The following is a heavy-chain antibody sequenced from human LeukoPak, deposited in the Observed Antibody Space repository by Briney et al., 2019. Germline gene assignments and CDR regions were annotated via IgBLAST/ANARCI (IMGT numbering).Heavy chain of an antibody. D-gene: IGHD3-22*01. J-gene: IGHJ4*02. CDR3: ARVHTGGDDYDPYYFDY. CDR1: GFTFSSSV. V-gene: IGHV1-58*02. Sequence: GASVKVSCKASGFTFSSSVMQWVRQARGQRLEWIGWIVVGSGHTNYAQKFQERVTITGDMSTSTAYMELSSLRSEDTAVYYCARVHTGGDDYDPYYFDYWGQGTLVTVSS. CDR2: IVVGSGHT.